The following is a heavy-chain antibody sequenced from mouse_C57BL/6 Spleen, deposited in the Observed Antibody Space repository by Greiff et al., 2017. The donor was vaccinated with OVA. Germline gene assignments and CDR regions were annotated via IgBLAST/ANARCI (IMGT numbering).Heavy chain of an antibody. J-gene: IGHJ3*01. D-gene: IGHD2-5*01. CDR3: ARERDRSNYPFAY. CDR2: INPSSGYT. CDR1: GYTFTSYW. V-gene: IGHV1-7*01. Sequence: QVQLKESGAELAKPGASVKLSCKASGYTFTSYWMHWVKQRPGQGLEWIGYINPSSGYTKYNQKFKDKATLTADKSSSTAYMQLSSLTYEDSAVYYCARERDRSNYPFAYWGQGTLVTVSA.